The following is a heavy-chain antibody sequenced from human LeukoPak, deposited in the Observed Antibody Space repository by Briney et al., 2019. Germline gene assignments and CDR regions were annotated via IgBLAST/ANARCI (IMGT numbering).Heavy chain of an antibody. V-gene: IGHV4-38-2*02. CDR2: IYHSGST. CDR1: GYSISSGYY. D-gene: IGHD2-15*01. CDR3: ARRQYLGYCSGGSCYSGRYDY. Sequence: SETLSLTCTVSGYSISSGYYWGWIRQPPGKGLEWIGTIYHSGSTYYNPSLKSRVTISVDTSKNQFSLKLSSVTAADTAVYYCARRQYLGYCSGGSCYSGRYDYWGQGTLVTVSS. J-gene: IGHJ4*02.